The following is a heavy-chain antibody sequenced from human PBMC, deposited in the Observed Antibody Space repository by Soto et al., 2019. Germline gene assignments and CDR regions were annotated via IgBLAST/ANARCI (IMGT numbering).Heavy chain of an antibody. V-gene: IGHV3-73*01. D-gene: IGHD2-15*01. CDR2: VRSKTNNYAT. Sequence: DVQVVQSGGGLVQPGGSLKLSCAASGFAFNDSAMHWVRQASGKGLEWVARVRSKTNNYATAYPVSVRGRFTVSRDDSIGTTYLQMISLKTEDTAMYYCTNNFVWGQGVLVTVSS. CDR3: TNNFV. J-gene: IGHJ4*02. CDR1: GFAFNDSA.